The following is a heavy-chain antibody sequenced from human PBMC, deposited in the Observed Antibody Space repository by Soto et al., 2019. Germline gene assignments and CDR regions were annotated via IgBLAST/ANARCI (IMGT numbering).Heavy chain of an antibody. J-gene: IGHJ6*02. D-gene: IGHD2-15*01. CDR3: ARVMRGGGGSPGGYYYYGMDV. CDR1: GGSISSGGYY. Sequence: QVQLQESGPGLVKPSQTLSLTCTVSGGSISSGGYYWSWIRQHPGKGLEWIGYIYYSGSTYYNPYPGMRVTDAVATSKTHVSLKLSSVSAADKAVYSCARVMRGGGGSPGGYYYYGMDVWGQGTRVTVSS. V-gene: IGHV4-31*03. CDR2: IYYSGST.